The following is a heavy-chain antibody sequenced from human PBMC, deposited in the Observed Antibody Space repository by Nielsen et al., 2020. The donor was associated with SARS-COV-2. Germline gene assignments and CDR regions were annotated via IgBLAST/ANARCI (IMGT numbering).Heavy chain of an antibody. CDR2: IKQDGSEK. J-gene: IGHJ2*01. Sequence: GESLKISCAASGFTFSSYWMTWVRQAPGKGLEWVANIKQDGSEKYYVDSVKGRFTVSRDNAKNSLYLQMNSLRAEDTAVYYCAKGTHCSSTSCYAHWYFDLWGRGTLVTVSS. D-gene: IGHD2-2*01. CDR1: GFTFSSYW. V-gene: IGHV3-7*03. CDR3: AKGTHCSSTSCYAHWYFDL.